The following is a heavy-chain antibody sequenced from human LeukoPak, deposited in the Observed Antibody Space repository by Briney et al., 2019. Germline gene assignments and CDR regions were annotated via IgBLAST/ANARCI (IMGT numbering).Heavy chain of an antibody. CDR3: ARDGVPIAAAGHLDY. Sequence: SETLSLTCTVSGGSISNYYWNWIRQPAGKGLECIGRIHISAGTNYSPSLKSRVTMSVGTSKNQFSLKLSSLTAADTAVYYCARDGVPIAAAGHLDYWGQGTLVTVSS. CDR2: IHISAGT. V-gene: IGHV4-4*07. CDR1: GGSISNYY. J-gene: IGHJ4*02. D-gene: IGHD6-13*01.